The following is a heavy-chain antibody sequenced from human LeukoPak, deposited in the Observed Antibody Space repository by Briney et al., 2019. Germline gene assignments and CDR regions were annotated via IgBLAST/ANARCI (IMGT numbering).Heavy chain of an antibody. CDR1: GYTFTSYA. D-gene: IGHD4-17*01. CDR3: ARVESDYGDYYYYYMDV. V-gene: IGHV1-18*01. CDR2: ISAYNGNT. Sequence: GASVKVSCKASGYTFTSYAMNWVRQAPGQGLEWMGWISAYNGNTNYAQKLQGRVTMTTDTSTSTAYMELRSLRSDDTAVYYCARVESDYGDYYYYYMDVWGKGTTVTISS. J-gene: IGHJ6*03.